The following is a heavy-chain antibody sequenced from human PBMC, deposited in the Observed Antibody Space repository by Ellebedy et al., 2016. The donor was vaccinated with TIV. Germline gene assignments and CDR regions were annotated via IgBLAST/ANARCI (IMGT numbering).Heavy chain of an antibody. Sequence: SETLSLTXAVYGGSFSGYYWSWIRQPPGKGLEWIGEINHSGSTNYNPSLKSRVTISVDTSKNQFSLKLSSVTAADTAVYYCARVRYYMDVWGKGTTVTVSS. CDR1: GGSFSGYY. V-gene: IGHV4-34*01. CDR3: ARVRYYMDV. CDR2: INHSGST. J-gene: IGHJ6*03.